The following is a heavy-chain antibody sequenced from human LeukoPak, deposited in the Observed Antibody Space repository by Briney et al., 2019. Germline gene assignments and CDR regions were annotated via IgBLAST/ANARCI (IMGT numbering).Heavy chain of an antibody. CDR2: INPNTGGT. Sequence: ASVKVSCKASGYTFTGYYMHWVRQAPGQGLEWMGWINPNTGGTNYAQNFQDRVTMTSDASISTANMDLSRLTSDDTAVYYCARSPYDVLTGSPDYWGQGTLVTASS. CDR3: ARSPYDVLTGSPDY. J-gene: IGHJ4*02. CDR1: GYTFTGYY. V-gene: IGHV1-2*02. D-gene: IGHD3-9*01.